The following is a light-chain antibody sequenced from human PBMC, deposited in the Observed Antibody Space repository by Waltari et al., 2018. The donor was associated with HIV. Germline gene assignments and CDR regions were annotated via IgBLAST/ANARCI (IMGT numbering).Light chain of an antibody. CDR2: LNSDGSY. J-gene: IGLJ2*01. Sequence: QLVLTQSPSASASLRASVKLTCTLSSGHSNYAIAWHQHQPEKGPRYLMRLNSDGSYLKGDGIPVRFSGSSSCAERYLIISSLQSDDEANYYCQTWTIGIVLFGGGTKLTVL. V-gene: IGLV4-69*01. CDR3: QTWTIGIVL. CDR1: SGHSNYA.